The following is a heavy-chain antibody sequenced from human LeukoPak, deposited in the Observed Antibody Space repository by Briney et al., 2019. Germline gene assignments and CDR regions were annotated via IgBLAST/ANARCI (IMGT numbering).Heavy chain of an antibody. V-gene: IGHV1-8*03. CDR2: MNPNSGNT. CDR3: ARGQLVYGDYKTFDY. D-gene: IGHD4-17*01. J-gene: IGHJ4*02. CDR1: GYTFTSYD. Sequence: GASVKVSCKASGYTFTSYDINWVRQATGQGLEWMGWMNPNSGNTGYAQKFQGRVTITRNTSISTAYTELSSLRSEDTAVYYCARGQLVYGDYKTFDYWGQGTLVTVSS.